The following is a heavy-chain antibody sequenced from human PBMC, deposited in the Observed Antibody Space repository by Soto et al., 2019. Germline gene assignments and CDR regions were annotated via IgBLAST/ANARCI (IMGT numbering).Heavy chain of an antibody. D-gene: IGHD6-19*01. Sequence: PSETLSLTCTVSGGSISTYYWSWIRQSPGKGLEWIGYIYYTGSTNYNPSLKSRVTISVDTSTNQFSLNLNSVTAADTAVYYCAGWRVREWFDPWGQGTLVTV. CDR3: AGWRVREWFDP. V-gene: IGHV4-59*01. CDR1: GGSISTYY. J-gene: IGHJ5*02. CDR2: IYYTGST.